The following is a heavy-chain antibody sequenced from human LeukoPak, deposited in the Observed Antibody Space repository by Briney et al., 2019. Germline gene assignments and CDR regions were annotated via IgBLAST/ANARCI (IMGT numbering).Heavy chain of an antibody. D-gene: IGHD3-9*01. CDR1: GFTFSSYA. CDR2: ISYDGSNK. J-gene: IGHJ3*02. CDR3: ARFPYYDILTGYYASPSDDAFDI. V-gene: IGHV3-30-3*01. Sequence: PGGSLRLSCAASGFTFSSYAMHWVRQAPGKGLEWVAVISYDGSNKYYADSVKGRFTISRDNSKNTLYLQMDSLRAEDTAVYYCARFPYYDILTGYYASPSDDAFDIWGQGTMVTVSS.